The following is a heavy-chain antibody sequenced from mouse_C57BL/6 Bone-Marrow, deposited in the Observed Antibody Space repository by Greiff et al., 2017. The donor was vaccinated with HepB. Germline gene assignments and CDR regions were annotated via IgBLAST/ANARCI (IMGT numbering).Heavy chain of an antibody. CDR3: ARWFYYGPYAMDY. J-gene: IGHJ4*01. CDR2: INYDGSST. V-gene: IGHV5-16*01. CDR1: GFTFSDYY. D-gene: IGHD1-1*01. Sequence: EVNLVESEGGLVQPGSSMKLSCTASGFTFSDYYMAWVRQVPEKGLEWVANINYDGSSTYYLDSLKSRFIISRDNAKNILYLQMSSLKSEDTATYYCARWFYYGPYAMDYWGQGTSVTVSS.